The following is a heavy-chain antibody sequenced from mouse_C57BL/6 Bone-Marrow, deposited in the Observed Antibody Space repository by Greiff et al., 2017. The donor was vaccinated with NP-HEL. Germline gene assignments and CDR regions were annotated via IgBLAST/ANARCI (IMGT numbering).Heavy chain of an antibody. Sequence: EVKLVESGAELVRPGASVKLSCTASGFNIKDDYMHWVKQRPEQGLEWIGWIDPENGDTEYASKFQGKATITADTSSNTAYLQLSSLTSEDTAVYYCTTITTVAFDYWGQGTTLTVSS. V-gene: IGHV14-4*01. CDR2: IDPENGDT. CDR1: GFNIKDDY. D-gene: IGHD1-1*01. J-gene: IGHJ2*01. CDR3: TTITTVAFDY.